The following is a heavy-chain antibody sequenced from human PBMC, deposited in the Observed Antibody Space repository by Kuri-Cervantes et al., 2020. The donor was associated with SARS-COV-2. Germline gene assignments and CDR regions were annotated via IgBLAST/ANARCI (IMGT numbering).Heavy chain of an antibody. J-gene: IGHJ5*02. CDR3: AGGSGYCSSASCYDWWWCDP. V-gene: IGHV4-61*01. CDR2: IYYSGST. D-gene: IGHD2-2*01. Sequence: GSLRLSCTVSGGSVSSGSYYWSWIRQPPWKGLEWIGYIYYSGSTNYNPPLKSRVTISVDTSKNQFSLKLSSVTSASTAVYYCAGGSGYCSSASCYDWWWCDPWGQGTLVTVSS. CDR1: GGSVSSGSYY.